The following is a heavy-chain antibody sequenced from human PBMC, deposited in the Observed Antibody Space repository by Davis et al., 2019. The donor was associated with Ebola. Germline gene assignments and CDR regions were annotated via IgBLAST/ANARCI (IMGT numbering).Heavy chain of an antibody. CDR2: INNDGSRT. V-gene: IGHV3-74*01. CDR1: GFTFRSHW. Sequence: HTGGSLRLSCVASGFTFRSHWMHWVRQAPGKGLEWVSRINNDGSRTKYADSVRGRFTISRDNSRNTLYLQMNSLTAEDTAVYYCAKETAAIPTRTDYWGQGTLVTVS. CDR3: AKETAAIPTRTDY. D-gene: IGHD2-2*01. J-gene: IGHJ4*02.